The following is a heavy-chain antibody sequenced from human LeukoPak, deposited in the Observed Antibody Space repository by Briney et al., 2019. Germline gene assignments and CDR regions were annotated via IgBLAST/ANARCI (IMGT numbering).Heavy chain of an antibody. CDR1: GFTFSNYV. CDR2: ISGSGGST. V-gene: IGHV3-23*01. J-gene: IGHJ4*02. Sequence: GGSPRLSCAGSGFTFSNYVMSWVRQAPGKGLEWVSGISGSGGSTYYADSVKGRFTISRDNSKNTLYLQMNSLRAEDTAVYYCANTIAYCGGDCYLPFDYWGQGTLVTVSS. D-gene: IGHD2-21*02. CDR3: ANTIAYCGGDCYLPFDY.